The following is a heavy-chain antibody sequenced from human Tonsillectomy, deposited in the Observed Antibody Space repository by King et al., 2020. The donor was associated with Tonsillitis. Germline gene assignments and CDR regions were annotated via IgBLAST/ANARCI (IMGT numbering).Heavy chain of an antibody. J-gene: IGHJ5*02. Sequence: VQLQQWGAGLLKPSETLSLTCAVYGGSFSGYYWSWIRQPPGKGLEWIGEINHSGSTNYNPSLKSRVTITVDTSKNQFSLKLSSVTAADTAVYYCARTVRYNWNDGVPWFDPWGQGTLVTVSS. D-gene: IGHD1-1*01. CDR1: GGSFSGYY. CDR2: INHSGST. CDR3: ARTVRYNWNDGVPWFDP. V-gene: IGHV4-34*01.